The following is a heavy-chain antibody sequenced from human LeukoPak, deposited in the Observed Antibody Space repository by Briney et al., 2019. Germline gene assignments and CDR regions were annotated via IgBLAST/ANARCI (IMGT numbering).Heavy chain of an antibody. Sequence: GGSLRLSCAASGFAFSAYHMSWVRQAPGKGPEWVAHIKENGNEQYYADSVKGRFTICRDNVKQSLCLQMNNLRVEDTAVYYCARGPGDYDASDIWGQGTVVTVSS. CDR1: GFAFSAYH. D-gene: IGHD4-11*01. J-gene: IGHJ3*02. CDR2: IKENGNEQ. CDR3: ARGPGDYDASDI. V-gene: IGHV3-7*01.